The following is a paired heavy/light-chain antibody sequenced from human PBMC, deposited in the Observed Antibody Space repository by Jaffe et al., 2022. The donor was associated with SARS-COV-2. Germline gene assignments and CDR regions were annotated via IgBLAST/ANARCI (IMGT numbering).Light chain of an antibody. CDR3: QQTYSTPWT. Sequence: DIQMTQSPSSLSASVGDRVTITCRASQSISSYLNWYQQKPGKAPKLLIYAASSLQSGVPSRFSGSGSGTDFTLTISSLQPEDFATYSCQQTYSTPWTFGHGTKVEIK. CDR2: AAS. CDR1: QSISSY. J-gene: IGKJ1*01. V-gene: IGKV1-39*01.
Heavy chain of an antibody. CDR1: AFTFSSYS. J-gene: IGHJ6*02. V-gene: IGHV3-48*02. D-gene: IGHD3-16*01. Sequence: EVQLVESGGGLVQPGGSLRLSCAASAFTFSSYSMCWVRQAPGKGLEWVSYISGSSSSVNYADSVKGRFTISRDNAKNSLYLQMNSLRDEDTAVYYCARSLGGANYYFYGMDVWGQGTTVTVSS. CDR3: ARSLGGANYYFYGMDV. CDR2: ISGSSSSV.